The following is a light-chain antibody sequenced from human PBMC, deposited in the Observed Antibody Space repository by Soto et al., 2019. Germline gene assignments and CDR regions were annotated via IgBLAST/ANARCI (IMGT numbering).Light chain of an antibody. CDR1: QSISSY. CDR2: AAS. CDR3: HQTFSTRSWT. V-gene: IGKV1-39*01. J-gene: IGKJ1*01. Sequence: IQRNQSPSSMSASVGDRVTITCGASQSISSYLNWYQHKPGKAPKLLIYAASSLQSGVPSRFSGIGSGTDFTLTISTLQTADFATYYCHQTFSTRSWTFCQGTKVDIK.